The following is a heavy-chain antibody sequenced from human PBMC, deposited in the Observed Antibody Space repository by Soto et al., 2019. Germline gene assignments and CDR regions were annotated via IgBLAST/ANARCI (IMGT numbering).Heavy chain of an antibody. V-gene: IGHV1-18*01. CDR3: ARTPDYGDYEGVFDI. CDR2: ISVYNGNR. D-gene: IGHD4-17*01. CDR1: GYTFSRYG. J-gene: IGHJ3*02. Sequence: VQLVKSGSEVKKPGASVKVSCKASGYTFSRYGISWVRQAPGQGLEWMGWISVYNGNRNYAQKVQGRVTMTTDTSTNTAYMELRSLRSDDTAVYYCARTPDYGDYEGVFDIWGQGTIVTVSS.